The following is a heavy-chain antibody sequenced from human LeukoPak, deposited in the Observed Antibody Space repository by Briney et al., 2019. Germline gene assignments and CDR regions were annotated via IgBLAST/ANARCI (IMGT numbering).Heavy chain of an antibody. CDR2: IYYTGRT. J-gene: IGHJ4*02. Sequence: SETLSLTCTVSGGSISSYYWSWIRQPPGKGLEWIGYIYYTGRTEYNPSLKSRVTLSVDTSKNQFSLKLNSVTAADAAVYYCARRSLNEGYYFDYWGQGALVTVSS. CDR3: ARRSLNEGYYFDY. V-gene: IGHV4-59*08. CDR1: GGSISSYY. D-gene: IGHD1-1*01.